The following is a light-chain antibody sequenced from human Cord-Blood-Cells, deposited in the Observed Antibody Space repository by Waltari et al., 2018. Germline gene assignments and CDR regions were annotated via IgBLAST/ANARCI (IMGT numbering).Light chain of an antibody. Sequence: DIQMTQSPSSLSASAGDRVTITCRASQSISSYLNWYQQKPGKAPKLLIYAASSLQSGVPSRFSGSGSGTDFTLTISSLQPEDFATYYCQQSYSTPPGFGQGTKLEIK. CDR2: AAS. V-gene: IGKV1-39*01. CDR3: QQSYSTPPG. J-gene: IGKJ2*03. CDR1: QSISSY.